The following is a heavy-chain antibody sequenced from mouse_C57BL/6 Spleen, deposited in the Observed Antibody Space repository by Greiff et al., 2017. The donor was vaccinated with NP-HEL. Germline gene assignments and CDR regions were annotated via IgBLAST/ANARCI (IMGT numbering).Heavy chain of an antibody. CDR1: GYTFTDYY. D-gene: IGHD3-2*02. V-gene: IGHV1-26*01. CDR3: ARRQLRFLFDY. J-gene: IGHJ2*01. Sequence: EVQLQQSGPELVKPGASVKISCKASGYTFTDYYMNWVKQSHGKSLEWIGDINPNNGGTSYNQKFKGKATLTVDKSSSTAYMELRSLTSEDSAVYYCARRQLRFLFDYWGQGTTLTVSS. CDR2: INPNNGGT.